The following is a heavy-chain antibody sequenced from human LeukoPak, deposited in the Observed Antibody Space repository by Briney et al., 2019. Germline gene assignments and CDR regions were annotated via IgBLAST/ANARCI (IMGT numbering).Heavy chain of an antibody. Sequence: LGESLQISCKGSGYSFTSYWIGWVRPLPGKGLEWMGIIYPGDSDTRYSPSFQGQVTISADKSISTAYLQWSSLKASDTAMYYCARLPRRLPADYWGQGTLVTVSS. D-gene: IGHD2-15*01. CDR1: GYSFTSYW. V-gene: IGHV5-51*01. J-gene: IGHJ4*02. CDR3: ARLPRRLPADY. CDR2: IYPGDSDT.